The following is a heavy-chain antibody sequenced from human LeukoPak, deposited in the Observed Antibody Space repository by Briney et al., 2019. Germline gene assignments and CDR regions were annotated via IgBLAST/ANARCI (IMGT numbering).Heavy chain of an antibody. CDR1: GFTFNSYK. Sequence: GGSLRLSCAASGFTFNSYKMNWVRQTPGKGLEWVAATSSSDAGTYHADSVRGRFTTSRDNSKNTLYLQMNSLRAEDAAVYFCAKAPVTSCRGAYCYPFDSWGQGTLVTVSS. CDR3: AKAPVTSCRGAYCYPFDS. J-gene: IGHJ4*02. V-gene: IGHV3-23*01. CDR2: TSSSDAGT. D-gene: IGHD2-21*01.